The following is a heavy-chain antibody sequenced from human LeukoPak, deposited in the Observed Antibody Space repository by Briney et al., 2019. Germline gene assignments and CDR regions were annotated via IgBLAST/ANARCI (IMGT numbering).Heavy chain of an antibody. CDR2: ISYDGSNK. J-gene: IGHJ4*02. V-gene: IGHV3-30*04. Sequence: GGSLRLSCAASGFTFSNYALHWVRQAPGKGLEWVAVISYDGSNKFYADSVRGRFTISRDNSKNTLFLQINSLRPEDTAVYYCARGPDYDILADYFDYWGQGTLVTVSP. CDR1: GFTFSNYA. CDR3: ARGPDYDILADYFDY. D-gene: IGHD3-9*01.